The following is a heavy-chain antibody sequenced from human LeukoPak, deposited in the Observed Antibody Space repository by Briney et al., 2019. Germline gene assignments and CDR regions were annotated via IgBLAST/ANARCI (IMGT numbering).Heavy chain of an antibody. Sequence: GGSLRLFCAASGFTINNNYMNWVRQAPGKGLEWVSVIYSGGNTYYPDSVKGRFTISRDNSKNTLYLQMNSLRAEDTAVYYCAKKDNGNYFNFDYWGQGTLVTVSS. CDR2: IYSGGNT. J-gene: IGHJ4*02. V-gene: IGHV3-66*01. CDR3: AKKDNGNYFNFDY. D-gene: IGHD2/OR15-2a*01. CDR1: GFTINNNY.